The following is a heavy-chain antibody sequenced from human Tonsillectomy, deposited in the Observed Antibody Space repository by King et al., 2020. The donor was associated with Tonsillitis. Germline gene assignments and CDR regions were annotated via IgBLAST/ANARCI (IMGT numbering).Heavy chain of an antibody. CDR2: ISSSSSTI. Sequence: EVQLVESGGGLVQPGGSLRLSCAASGFTFSSYSMNWVRQAPGKGLEWVSYISSSSSTIYYADSVKGRFTISRDNAKNSLYLQMNSLRAEDTAVYFCASPAEDGDPALGAVVEGAFDIWGQGPMVTVSS. D-gene: IGHD4-17*01. CDR1: GFTFSSYS. V-gene: IGHV3-48*01. CDR3: ASPAEDGDPALGAVVEGAFDI. J-gene: IGHJ3*02.